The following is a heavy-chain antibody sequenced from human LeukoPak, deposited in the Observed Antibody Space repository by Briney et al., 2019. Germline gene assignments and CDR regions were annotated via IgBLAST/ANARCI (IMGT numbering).Heavy chain of an antibody. CDR1: GFTFSNYV. D-gene: IGHD6-19*01. Sequence: PGGSLRLPCAASGFTFSNYVMSWVRQAPGKGLEWVSGISGSGGSTNYADSVKGRFTISRDNSKNMLFLQINSLRGEDTAVYYCIAGGWSTDAFEMWGQGTTVTVSS. J-gene: IGHJ3*02. CDR3: IAGGWSTDAFEM. V-gene: IGHV3-23*01. CDR2: ISGSGGST.